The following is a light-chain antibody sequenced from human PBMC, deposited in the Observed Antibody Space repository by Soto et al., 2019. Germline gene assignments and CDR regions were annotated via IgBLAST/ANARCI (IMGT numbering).Light chain of an antibody. Sequence: DIQMNLSTSSLSASVGARVPITCRASQSISSYLNWYQQKPGKAPKLLIYAASSFQSGVPSRFSGSGSGTDFTLTISSLQSEDFATDYWQQIYITPPIYPFGQGTKLEIK. CDR1: QSISSY. CDR2: AAS. V-gene: IGKV1-39*01. CDR3: QQIYITPPIYP. J-gene: IGKJ2*01.